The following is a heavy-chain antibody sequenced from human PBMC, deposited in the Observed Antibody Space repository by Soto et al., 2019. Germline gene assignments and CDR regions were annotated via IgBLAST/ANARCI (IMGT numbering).Heavy chain of an antibody. J-gene: IGHJ3*02. Sequence: QVQLVESGGGLVKPGGSLRLSCAASGFTFSDYYMSWIRQAPGKGLEWVSYISSSGSTIYYADSVKGRFTISRDNAKNSLYLQMNSLRAEDTAVYYCARDYSSSWLAASFGAFDIWGQGTMVTVSS. CDR2: ISSSGSTI. CDR1: GFTFSDYY. CDR3: ARDYSSSWLAASFGAFDI. V-gene: IGHV3-11*01. D-gene: IGHD6-13*01.